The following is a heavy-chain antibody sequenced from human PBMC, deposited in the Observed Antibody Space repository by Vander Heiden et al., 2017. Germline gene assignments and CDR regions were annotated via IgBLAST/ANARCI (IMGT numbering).Heavy chain of an antibody. CDR2: IWHDGSKI. Sequence: QVQLVESGGGVVQPGGSLSLSCEASGFTFSSYGMQWVRQAPGKGLEWVALIWHDGSKIYYTDSVKGRFTISRDNSKNTLFLQMNSLRAEDTAVYYCARDCDTSGHYSALDYWGQGSLVIVSS. CDR1: GFTFSSYG. CDR3: ARDCDTSGHYSALDY. J-gene: IGHJ4*02. V-gene: IGHV3-33*01. D-gene: IGHD3-22*01.